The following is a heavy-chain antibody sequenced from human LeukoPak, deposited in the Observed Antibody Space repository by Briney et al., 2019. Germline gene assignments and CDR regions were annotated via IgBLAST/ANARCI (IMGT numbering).Heavy chain of an antibody. CDR1: GGSISSYY. CDR2: IYYSGST. CDR3: ARDFLECSSTSCYHGLDP. V-gene: IGHV4-59*01. J-gene: IGHJ5*02. D-gene: IGHD2-2*01. Sequence: SETLSLTCTVSGGSISSYYWGWIRQPPGKGLEWIGYIYYSGSTNYNPSLKSRVTISVDTSKNQFSLKLSSVTAADTAVYYCARDFLECSSTSCYHGLDPWGQGTLVTVSS.